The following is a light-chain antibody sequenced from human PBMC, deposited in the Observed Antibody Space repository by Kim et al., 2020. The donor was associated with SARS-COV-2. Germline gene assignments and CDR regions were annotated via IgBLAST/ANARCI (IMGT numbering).Light chain of an antibody. CDR2: TNN. V-gene: IGLV1-44*01. J-gene: IGLJ3*02. CDR1: SSNIGSNT. CDR3: AAWDDSVNGWV. Sequence: QPVLTQPPSASGTPGQKVTISCSGRSSNIGSNTVNWFQQFPGTAPKLLIHTNNQRPSGVPDRFSGSKSGTSASLAISGLQSEDEAHYSCAAWDDSVNGWVFGGGTQLTVL.